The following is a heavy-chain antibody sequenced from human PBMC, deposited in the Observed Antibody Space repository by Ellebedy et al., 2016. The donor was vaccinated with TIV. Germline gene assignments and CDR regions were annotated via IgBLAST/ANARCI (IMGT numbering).Heavy chain of an antibody. D-gene: IGHD1-7*01. CDR2: IYTTGST. CDR1: GGSINNYY. CDR3: ARQSELVDFDN. V-gene: IGHV4-4*07. Sequence: MPSETLSLTCTVSGGSINNYYWSWIRQPAGKGLEWLGHIYTTGSTNYNPSLKSRVTMSVDTSKNQLSLKLSSVTAADTAVYYCARQSELVDFDNWGQGTLVTVSS. J-gene: IGHJ4*02.